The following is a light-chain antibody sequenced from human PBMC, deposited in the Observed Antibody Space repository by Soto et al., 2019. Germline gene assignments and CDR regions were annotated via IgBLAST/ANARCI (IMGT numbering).Light chain of an antibody. CDR1: QSVSGSY. V-gene: IGKV3-15*01. J-gene: IGKJ1*01. Sequence: ETLMTQSPGTLSLSPGERATLSCRASQSVSGSYLAWYQQKPGQAPRLLIYGASTRATGIPARFSGSGSGTEFTLTIGSLQSEDFAVYYCQQYNNWPPWTFGQGTKVDIK. CDR3: QQYNNWPPWT. CDR2: GAS.